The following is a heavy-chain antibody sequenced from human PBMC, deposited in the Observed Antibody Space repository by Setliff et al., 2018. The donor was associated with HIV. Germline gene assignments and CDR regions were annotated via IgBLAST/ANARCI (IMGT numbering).Heavy chain of an antibody. J-gene: IGHJ3*02. CDR2: IIPIFGTA. Sequence: SVKVSCKASGGTFTSYAISWVRQAPGQGLEWMGGIIPIFGTANYAQKFQGRVTITADESTTTAYMELSSLRSEDTAVYYCAREGGDGFPSGYAFDIWGQGTMVTVSS. CDR3: AREGGDGFPSGYAFDI. D-gene: IGHD3-16*01. CDR1: GGTFTSYA. V-gene: IGHV1-69*13.